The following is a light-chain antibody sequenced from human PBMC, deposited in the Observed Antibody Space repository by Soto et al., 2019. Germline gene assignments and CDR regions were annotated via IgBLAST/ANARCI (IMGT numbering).Light chain of an antibody. J-gene: IGLJ1*01. CDR2: DVS. V-gene: IGLV2-14*01. CDR3: NSYTSSSTYV. Sequence: QSVLTRPASVSGSPGQSLTISCTGTTSEVGRYNYVSWYQQHPGKAHKLIIYDVSNRPSGVSNRFSGSKSGNTASLTFSVLQAEDEADYYCNSYTSSSTYVFGAGTKVTVL. CDR1: TSEVGRYNY.